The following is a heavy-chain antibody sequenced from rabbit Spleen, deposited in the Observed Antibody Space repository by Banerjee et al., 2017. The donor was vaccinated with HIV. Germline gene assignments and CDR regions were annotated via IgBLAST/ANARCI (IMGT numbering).Heavy chain of an antibody. CDR2: IDTGSSGFT. CDR3: ARDTGSSFSSYGMDL. V-gene: IGHV1S45*01. Sequence: QEQLVESGGGLVKPEGSLKLTCTASGVSFSSSSYMCWVRQAPGKGLEWIACIDTGSSGFTYFATWAKGRFTCSKTSSTTVTLQMTRLTAADTATYFCARDTGSSFSSYGMDLWGQGTLVPS. D-gene: IGHD8-1*01. CDR1: GVSFSSSSY. J-gene: IGHJ6*01.